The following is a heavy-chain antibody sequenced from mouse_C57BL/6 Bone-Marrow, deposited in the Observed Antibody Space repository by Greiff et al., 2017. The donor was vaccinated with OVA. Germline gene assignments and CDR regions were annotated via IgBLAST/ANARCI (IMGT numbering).Heavy chain of an antibody. CDR2: IDPENGDT. V-gene: IGHV14-4*01. J-gene: IGHJ4*01. CDR1: GFNIKDDY. D-gene: IGHD2-3*01. Sequence: EVQLQQSGAELVRPGASVKLSCTASGFNIKDDYMHWVKQRPEQGLEWIGWIDPENGDTEYAPKFQGKATITADTSSNTAYLQLSSLTSEDTAVYYCTSEWLLRRAMDYWGQGTSVTVSS. CDR3: TSEWLLRRAMDY.